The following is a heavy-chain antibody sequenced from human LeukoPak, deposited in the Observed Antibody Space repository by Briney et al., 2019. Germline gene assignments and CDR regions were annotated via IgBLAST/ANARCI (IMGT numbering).Heavy chain of an antibody. CDR2: VIRSSSTI. CDR1: GFTFSNAW. J-gene: IGHJ3*02. Sequence: GGSLRLSCAASGFTFSNAWMSWVRQAPGKGLEWVSYVIRSSSTIYYADSVKGRFTISRDNAKNSLYLQMNSLRAEDTAVYYCARAKRNGFDIWGQGTMVTVSS. CDR3: ARAKRNGFDI. V-gene: IGHV3-48*01.